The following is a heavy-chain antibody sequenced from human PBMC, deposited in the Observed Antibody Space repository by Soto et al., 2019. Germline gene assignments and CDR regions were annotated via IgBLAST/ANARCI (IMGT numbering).Heavy chain of an antibody. Sequence: GGSLRLSCAASGFTFSDYYMSWIRQAPGKGLEWVSYISSSGSTIYYADSVKGRFTISRDNAKNSLYLQMNSLRAEDTAVYYCARANVILEWLPPVDYWGQGTLVTVSS. CDR3: ARANVILEWLPPVDY. V-gene: IGHV3-11*01. J-gene: IGHJ4*02. D-gene: IGHD3-3*01. CDR1: GFTFSDYY. CDR2: ISSSGSTI.